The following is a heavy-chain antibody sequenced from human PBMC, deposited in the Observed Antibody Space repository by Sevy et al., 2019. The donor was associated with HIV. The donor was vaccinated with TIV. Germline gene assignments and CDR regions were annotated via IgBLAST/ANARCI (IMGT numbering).Heavy chain of an antibody. J-gene: IGHJ3*02. Sequence: ASVKVSCKASGYTFTSYYMHWVRQAPGQGLEWMGIINPSGGSTSYAQKFQGRVTMTRDTSTSTVYMELGSLGSGDTAVYYCAGDGGGRMRNAFDIWGQGTMVTVSS. CDR3: AGDGGGRMRNAFDI. CDR1: GYTFTSYY. D-gene: IGHD3-16*01. V-gene: IGHV1-46*01. CDR2: INPSGGST.